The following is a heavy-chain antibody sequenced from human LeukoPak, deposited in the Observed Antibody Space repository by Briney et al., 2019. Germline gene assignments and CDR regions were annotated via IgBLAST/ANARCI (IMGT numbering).Heavy chain of an antibody. J-gene: IGHJ4*02. CDR3: ARAEYKNGFSFDS. CDR1: GGSISSGSYY. CDR2: IYTSGNT. V-gene: IGHV4-61*09. Sequence: SETLSLTCTVSGGSISSGSYYWSWIRQPAGKGLEWIGHIYTSGNTNYNPSLKGRVTISVDTSNNQFSLRLTSVTAADTALYYCARAEYKNGFSFDSWGQGTLVTVPS. D-gene: IGHD2-8*01.